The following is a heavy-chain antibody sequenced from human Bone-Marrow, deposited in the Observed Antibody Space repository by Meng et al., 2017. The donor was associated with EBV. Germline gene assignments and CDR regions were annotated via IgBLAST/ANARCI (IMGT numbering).Heavy chain of an antibody. CDR3: ARGGYYYDSSGYYWFDY. V-gene: IGHV1-2*06. CDR2: INPNSGGT. J-gene: IGHJ4*02. CDR1: GYTFTGYH. D-gene: IGHD3-22*01. Sequence: QVQLVQSGAEVMKPGASVKVACKASGYTFTGYHMHWVRQAPGQGLEWMGRINPNSGGTNYAQKFQGRVTMTRDTSISTAYMELSRLRSDDTAVYYCARGGYYYDSSGYYWFDYWGQGTLVTVSS.